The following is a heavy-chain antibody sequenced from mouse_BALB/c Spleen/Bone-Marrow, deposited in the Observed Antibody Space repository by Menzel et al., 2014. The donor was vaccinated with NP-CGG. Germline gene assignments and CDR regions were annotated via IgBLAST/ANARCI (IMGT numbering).Heavy chain of an antibody. D-gene: IGHD2-13*01. CDR1: RFDFSRYW. J-gene: IGHJ2*01. CDR2: INPDSSTI. Sequence: EVKLLESGGGLVQPGGSLKLSCAASRFDFSRYWMSWDRQAPGKGLEWIGEINPDSSTINYPPSLKDKFIISRDNAKNTLYLQMSKVRSEDTALYYCARVTFPYFDYWGQGTTLTVSS. V-gene: IGHV4-1*02. CDR3: ARVTFPYFDY.